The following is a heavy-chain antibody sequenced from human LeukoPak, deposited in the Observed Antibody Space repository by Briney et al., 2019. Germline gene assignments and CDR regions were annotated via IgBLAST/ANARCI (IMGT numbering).Heavy chain of an antibody. J-gene: IGHJ4*02. D-gene: IGHD3-22*01. CDR3: AKDFARRGYYHDSSGHCPDY. Sequence: HPGGSLRLSCAASGFTFSSYWMHWVRQPPGKGLVWVSRINNDGSSTSYADSVKGRFTISRDNAKNTLYLQMNSLRAEDTALYYCAKDFARRGYYHDSSGHCPDYWGQGTLVTVSS. CDR1: GFTFSSYW. CDR2: INNDGSST. V-gene: IGHV3-74*01.